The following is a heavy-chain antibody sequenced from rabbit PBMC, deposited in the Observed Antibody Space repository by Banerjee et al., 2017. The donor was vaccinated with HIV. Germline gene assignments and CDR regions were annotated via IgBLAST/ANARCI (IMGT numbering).Heavy chain of an antibody. D-gene: IGHD4-2*01. CDR2: IYGGSSGST. J-gene: IGHJ4*01. Sequence: QQQLEESGGDLVKPGASLTLTCTASGFSFSSSYWICWVRQAPGKGLEWIACIYGGSSGSTYFASWAKGRFTISKTSSTTVTLQMTSLTAADTATYFCGRDSDAASYTYLDLWGPGTLVTVS. CDR3: GRDSDAASYTYLDL. CDR1: GFSFSSSYW. V-gene: IGHV1S45*01.